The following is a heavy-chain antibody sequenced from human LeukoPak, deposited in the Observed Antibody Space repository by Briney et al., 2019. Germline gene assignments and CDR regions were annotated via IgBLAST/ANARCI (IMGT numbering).Heavy chain of an antibody. V-gene: IGHV1-18*01. CDR1: GYTFTSYG. CDR2: ISAYNGNT. D-gene: IGHD3-22*01. CDR3: ARDPSGAYYYDSSGYFFDY. J-gene: IGHJ4*02. Sequence: ASVKVSCKASGYTFTSYGISWVRQAPGQGLEWMGWISAYNGNTNYAQKLQGRVTMTTDTSTSTAYMELRSLRSDDTAVYYCARDPSGAYYYDSSGYFFDYWGQGTLVTASS.